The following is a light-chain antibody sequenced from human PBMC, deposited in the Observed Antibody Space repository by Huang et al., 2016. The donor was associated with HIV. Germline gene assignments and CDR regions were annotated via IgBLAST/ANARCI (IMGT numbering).Light chain of an antibody. Sequence: EMEMTQSPATLSVSPGESATLSCRASHSVDSDLAWYQQKPGPAPRLLIYDASTRATGISAKFNGTGSGTEFSLSITNLQSEDFAVYYCQQYSDWPPLTFGGGTKVEI. CDR2: DAS. V-gene: IGKV3-15*01. CDR1: HSVDSD. CDR3: QQYSDWPPLT. J-gene: IGKJ4*01.